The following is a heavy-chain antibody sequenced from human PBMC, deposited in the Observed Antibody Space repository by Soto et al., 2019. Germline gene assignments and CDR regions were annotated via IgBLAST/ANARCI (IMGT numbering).Heavy chain of an antibody. CDR2: INAYNGNT. J-gene: IGHJ5*02. Sequence: ASVKVSCKASGYTLISYGIHWVRQAPGQRLEWMGWINAYNGNTKYSQKFQDRVTFTRDTSASTAYMELSSLTSGDAAVYYCARDLDDILTGPNFDPWGQGTLVTVS. CDR3: ARDLDDILTGPNFDP. CDR1: GYTLISYG. D-gene: IGHD3-9*01. V-gene: IGHV1-3*01.